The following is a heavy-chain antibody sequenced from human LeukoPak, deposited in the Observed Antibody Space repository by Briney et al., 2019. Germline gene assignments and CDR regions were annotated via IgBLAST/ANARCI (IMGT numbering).Heavy chain of an antibody. CDR3: ATRGNYDPILPWDY. CDR2: IIPILGIA. D-gene: IGHD1-7*01. CDR1: GGTFSSYA. J-gene: IGHJ4*02. Sequence: SVKVSCKASGGTFSSYAISWVRQAPGQGLEWMGRIIPILGIANYAQKFQGRVTITADKSTSTAYMELSSLRSEDTAVYYCATRGNYDPILPWDYWGQGTLVTVSS. V-gene: IGHV1-69*04.